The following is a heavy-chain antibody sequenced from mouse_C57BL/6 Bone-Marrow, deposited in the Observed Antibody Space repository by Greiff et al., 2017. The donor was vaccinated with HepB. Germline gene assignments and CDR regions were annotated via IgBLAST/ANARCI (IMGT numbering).Heavy chain of an antibody. CDR2: ISNGGGST. Sequence: DVMLVESGGGLVQPGGSLKLSCAASGFTFSDYYMYWVRQTPEKRLEWVAYISNGGGSTYYPDTVKGRFTISRDNAKNTLYLQMSRLKSEDTAMYYCASLLDYFDYWGQGTTLTVSS. D-gene: IGHD2-10*01. V-gene: IGHV5-12*01. CDR3: ASLLDYFDY. CDR1: GFTFSDYY. J-gene: IGHJ2*01.